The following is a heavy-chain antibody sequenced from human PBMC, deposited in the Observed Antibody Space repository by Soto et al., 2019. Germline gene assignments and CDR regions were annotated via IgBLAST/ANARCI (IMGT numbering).Heavy chain of an antibody. CDR3: ARGLPIDY. Sequence: EVQLLESGGGLVQPGGSLRLSCAASGFTFSTNAMNWVRQAPGKGLEWVSSISNSAVNTYYADSAKGRLTISRDNSKNTLYLQMNSLRADDTAVYYCARGLPIDYWGQGTLVTVSS. V-gene: IGHV3-23*01. J-gene: IGHJ4*02. CDR2: ISNSAVNT. CDR1: GFTFSTNA.